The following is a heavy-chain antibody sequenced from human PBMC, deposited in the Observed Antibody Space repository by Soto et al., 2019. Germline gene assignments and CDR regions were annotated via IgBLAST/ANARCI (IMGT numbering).Heavy chain of an antibody. J-gene: IGHJ4*02. CDR2: INVGRGNT. Sequence: QVQLVQSGAEVKKPGASVKVSCKTSGYTFTTYAMHWVRQAPGQRPEWMGWINVGRGNTKYSQSFQGRVTITADTSASTTYMELSSLRSEDTAVYYCARDGNVVVLAAYDYWGQGTQVTVSS. D-gene: IGHD2-15*01. CDR1: GYTFTTYA. CDR3: ARDGNVVVLAAYDY. V-gene: IGHV1-3*01.